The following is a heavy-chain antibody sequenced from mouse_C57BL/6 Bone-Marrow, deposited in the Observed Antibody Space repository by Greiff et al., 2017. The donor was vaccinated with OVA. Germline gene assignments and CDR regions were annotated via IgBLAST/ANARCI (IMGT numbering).Heavy chain of an antibody. D-gene: IGHD1-1*01. CDR3: ARDLSNYYGSSYHFWYAMDY. CDR2: SRNKANDYTT. V-gene: IGHV7-1*01. CDR1: GFTFSDFY. Sequence: DVMLVESGGGLVQSGRSLRLSCATSGFTFSDFYMEWVRQAPGKGLEWIAASRNKANDYTTEYSASVKGRFIVSRDTSQSILYLQMNALRAEDTAIYYCARDLSNYYGSSYHFWYAMDYWGQGTSVTVSS. J-gene: IGHJ4*01.